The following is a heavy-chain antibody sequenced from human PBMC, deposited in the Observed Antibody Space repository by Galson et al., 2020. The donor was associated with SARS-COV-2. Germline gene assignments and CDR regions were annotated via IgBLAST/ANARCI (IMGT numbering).Heavy chain of an antibody. CDR2: ISGSGGST. J-gene: IGHJ6*02. Sequence: GGSLRLSCAASGFTFSSYAMSWVRQAPGKGLEWVSAISGSGGSTYYADSVKGRFTISRDNSKNTLYLQMNSLRAEDTAVYYCAKDHRIVVVITVRDYGMDVWGQGTTVTVSS. CDR3: AKDHRIVVVITVRDYGMDV. CDR1: GFTFSSYA. V-gene: IGHV3-23*01. D-gene: IGHD3-22*01.